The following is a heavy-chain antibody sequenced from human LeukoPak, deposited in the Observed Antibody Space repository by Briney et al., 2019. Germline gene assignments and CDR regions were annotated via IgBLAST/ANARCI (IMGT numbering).Heavy chain of an antibody. D-gene: IGHD3-10*01. J-gene: IGHJ3*02. Sequence: ASVKVSCKASGYTFTSYYMHWVRQAPGQGLEWMGIINPSGGSTSYAQKFQGRVTMTEDTSTDTAYMELSSLRSEDTAVYYCATPRLKLWFGELSAFDIWGQGTMVTVSS. CDR1: GYTFTSYY. CDR2: INPSGGST. CDR3: ATPRLKLWFGELSAFDI. V-gene: IGHV1-46*01.